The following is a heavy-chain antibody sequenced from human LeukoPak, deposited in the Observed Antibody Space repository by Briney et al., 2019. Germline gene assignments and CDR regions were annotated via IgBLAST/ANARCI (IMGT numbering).Heavy chain of an antibody. CDR1: GYTFTSYG. J-gene: IGHJ3*02. CDR2: ISAYNGNT. Sequence: ASVKVSCKASGYTFTSYGISWVRQAPGQGLEWMGWISAYNGNTNYAQKLQGRVTMTTDTSTSTAYMELRSLRSDDTAVYYCARDIGYCSSTSCYLRAFWSGYHAFDIWGQGTMVTVSS. D-gene: IGHD2-2*01. CDR3: ARDIGYCSSTSCYLRAFWSGYHAFDI. V-gene: IGHV1-18*01.